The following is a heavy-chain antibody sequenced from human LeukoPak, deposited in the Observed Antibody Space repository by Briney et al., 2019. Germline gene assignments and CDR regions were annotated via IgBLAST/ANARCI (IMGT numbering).Heavy chain of an antibody. CDR1: GFTSSSYG. CDR3: RMDYSSSDY. Sequence: PGRSLRLSCAASGFTSSSYGMHWVRQAPGKGLEWVAVISYDGSNKYYADSVKGRFTISRDNSKNTLYLQMNSLRAEDTAVYYCRMDYSSSDYWGQGTLVTVSS. D-gene: IGHD6-6*01. J-gene: IGHJ4*02. CDR2: ISYDGSNK. V-gene: IGHV3-30*03.